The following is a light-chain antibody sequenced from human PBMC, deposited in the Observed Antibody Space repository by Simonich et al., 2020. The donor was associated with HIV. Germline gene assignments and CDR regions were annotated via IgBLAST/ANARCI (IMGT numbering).Light chain of an antibody. J-gene: IGKJ1*01. CDR1: KDISSY. Sequence: DIQLNQSPSFLSASVGDRVTITCRASKDISSYLAWDQQKPGEAPKHLIDAASTLQSGIPSRFSGSGSGTEFTLTISSLQPEDFATYYCHQLNSYPWTFGQGTKVEIK. V-gene: IGKV1-9*01. CDR3: HQLNSYPWT. CDR2: AAS.